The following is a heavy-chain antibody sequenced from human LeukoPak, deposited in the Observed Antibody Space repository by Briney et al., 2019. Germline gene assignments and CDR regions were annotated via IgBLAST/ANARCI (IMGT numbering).Heavy chain of an antibody. CDR3: ARVRAWGRYSYDYGYFDY. CDR2: IYYSGST. CDR1: GGSISSGGYY. D-gene: IGHD5-18*01. J-gene: IGHJ4*02. Sequence: SETLSLTCTVSGGSISSGGYYWSWIRQHPGKGLEWLGYIYYSGSTYYNPSLKSRVTISVDTSKNQFSLKLSSVTAADTAVYYCARVRAWGRYSYDYGYFDYWGQGTLVTVST. V-gene: IGHV4-31*03.